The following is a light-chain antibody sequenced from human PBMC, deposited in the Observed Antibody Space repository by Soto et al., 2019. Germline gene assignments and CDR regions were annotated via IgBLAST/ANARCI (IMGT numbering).Light chain of an antibody. CDR1: QSVSSN. CDR3: QQYNSWIS. CDR2: GAS. V-gene: IGKV3-15*01. Sequence: IVMTQSPVTLSVSPGEGATLSCRASQSVSSNLAWYQQKPGQAHRLLIYGASTRAAGVPARFSGSGSGTEFTLPISTLQSEDFALYYCQQYNSWISFGGGTKAEIK. J-gene: IGKJ4*01.